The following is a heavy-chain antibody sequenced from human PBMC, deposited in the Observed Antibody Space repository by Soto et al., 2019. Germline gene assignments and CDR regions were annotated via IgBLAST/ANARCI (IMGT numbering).Heavy chain of an antibody. CDR3: ARGHGIRLYYYYGMDV. V-gene: IGHV4-34*01. D-gene: IGHD5-12*01. CDR1: GGSFSGYY. J-gene: IGHJ6*02. Sequence: QVQLQQWGAGLLKPSETLSLTCAVYGGSFSGYYWSWIRQPPGKGLEWIGEINHSGSTNYNPSLKSRVTISVDTSKNQFSLKLSSVTAADTAVYYCARGHGIRLYYYYGMDVWGQGTTVTVSS. CDR2: INHSGST.